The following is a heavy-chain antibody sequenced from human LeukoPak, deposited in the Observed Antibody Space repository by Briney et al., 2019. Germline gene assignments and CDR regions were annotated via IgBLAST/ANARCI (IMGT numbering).Heavy chain of an antibody. V-gene: IGHV3-74*01. J-gene: IGHJ4*02. CDR3: ARGYSGSYRVDY. D-gene: IGHD1-26*01. CDR2: INSDGSTT. CDR1: GFTFSSYW. Sequence: GGSLRLSCAASGFTFSSYWMHWVRQAPGKGLVWVSRINSDGSTTTYADSVKGRFAISRDNAKNTLYLQMNSLRAEDTAVYYCARGYSGSYRVDYWGQGTLVTVSS.